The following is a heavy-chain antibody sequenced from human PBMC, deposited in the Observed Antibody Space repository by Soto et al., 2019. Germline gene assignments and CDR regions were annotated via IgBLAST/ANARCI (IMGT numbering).Heavy chain of an antibody. Sequence: LTLTCTVSGDSVSSGGYYWNWIRQHPAKGLEWIGYIYYSGSASYNPSLKSRVTISVDTSKNQFSLKLSSVTAADTAIFYCARGGNYDSSGYYFDYWGLGTLVTVSS. D-gene: IGHD3-22*01. CDR3: ARGGNYDSSGYYFDY. V-gene: IGHV4-31*03. CDR1: GDSVSSGGYY. J-gene: IGHJ4*02. CDR2: IYYSGSA.